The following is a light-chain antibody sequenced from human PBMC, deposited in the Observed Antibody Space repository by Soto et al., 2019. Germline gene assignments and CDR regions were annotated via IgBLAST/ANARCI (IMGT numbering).Light chain of an antibody. V-gene: IGLV2-11*01. CDR3: CSYAGIYTYV. CDR2: DVS. J-gene: IGLJ1*01. CDR1: SSDVGGYNF. Sequence: QSALTQPRSVSGSPGQSVTISCTGTSSDVGGYNFVSWYQQHPGKAPKLMIYDVSKRPSGVPDRFSGSKSGNTASLTIAGLQAEYEADYYCCSYAGIYTYVFGTETKLTVL.